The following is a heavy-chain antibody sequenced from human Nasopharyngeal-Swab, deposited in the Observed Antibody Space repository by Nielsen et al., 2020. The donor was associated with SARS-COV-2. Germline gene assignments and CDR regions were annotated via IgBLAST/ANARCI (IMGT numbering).Heavy chain of an antibody. CDR3: ARHGVAEDY. CDR1: GYIFTSYD. V-gene: IGHV1-18*01. D-gene: IGHD3-3*01. Sequence: ASVKVSCKASGYIFTSYDISWLRQARGQGLEGMGWIGAYNGNTNYAQKFQDRVTMTTGTSTSTVYMELRSLRSDDTAVYYCARHGVAEDYWGQGTLVTVSS. J-gene: IGHJ4*02. CDR2: IGAYNGNT.